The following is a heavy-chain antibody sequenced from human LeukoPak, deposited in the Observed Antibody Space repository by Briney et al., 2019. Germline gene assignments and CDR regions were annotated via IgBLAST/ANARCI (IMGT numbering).Heavy chain of an antibody. Sequence: PSETLSLTCAVYGGSFSGYYWSWIRQPPGKGLGWIGEINHSGSTNYNPSLKSRVTISVDTSKNQFSLKLSSVTAADTAVYYCARGRRSKRLDYWGQGTLVTVSS. CDR3: ARGRRSKRLDY. CDR2: INHSGST. D-gene: IGHD6-25*01. J-gene: IGHJ4*02. V-gene: IGHV4-34*01. CDR1: GGSFSGYY.